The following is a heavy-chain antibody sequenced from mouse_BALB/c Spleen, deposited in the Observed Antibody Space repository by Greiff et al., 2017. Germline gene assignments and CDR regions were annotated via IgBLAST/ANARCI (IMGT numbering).Heavy chain of an antibody. D-gene: IGHD2-4*01. J-gene: IGHJ3*01. CDR2: ISSGSSTI. CDR3: ARYDYDEAY. CDR1: GFTFSSFG. V-gene: IGHV5-17*02. Sequence: EVNLVESGGGLVQPGGSRKLSCAASGFTFSSFGMHWVRQAPEKGLEWVAYISSGSSTIYYADTVKGRFTISRDNPKNTLFLQMTSLRSEDTAMYYCARYDYDEAYWGQGTLVTVSA.